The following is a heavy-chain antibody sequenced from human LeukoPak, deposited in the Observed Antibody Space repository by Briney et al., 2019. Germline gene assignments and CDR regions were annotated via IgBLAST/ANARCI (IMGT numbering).Heavy chain of an antibody. J-gene: IGHJ3*01. CDR3: ARRRHNFDFYDV. CDR2: TFYTGRT. D-gene: IGHD3/OR15-3a*01. CDR1: GDSIISNIYW. Sequence: SETLSLTCTVSGDSIISNIYWWDWVRLPPGKGLEWIGATFYTGRTFYSPSLKSRVTISVDTSKNQFSLDLSSATAADTAVYYCARRRHNFDFYDVWGQGTRVTVSS. V-gene: IGHV4-39*01.